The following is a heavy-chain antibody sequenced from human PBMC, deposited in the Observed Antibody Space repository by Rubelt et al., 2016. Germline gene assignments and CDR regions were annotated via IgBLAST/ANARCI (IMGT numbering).Heavy chain of an antibody. CDR3: ARPTMRQGFLEWFP. CDR2: INHSGST. Sequence: QVQLQESGPGLVKPSETLSLTCTVSGGSVSSGSYYWSWIRQPPGKGLEWIGEINHSGSTNYNPSLKGRVTISLYTSKNQFSLKLSSVTAADTAVYYCARPTMRQGFLEWFPWGQGTLVTVSS. CDR1: GGSVSSGSYY. J-gene: IGHJ5*02. V-gene: IGHV4-61*01. D-gene: IGHD3-3*01.